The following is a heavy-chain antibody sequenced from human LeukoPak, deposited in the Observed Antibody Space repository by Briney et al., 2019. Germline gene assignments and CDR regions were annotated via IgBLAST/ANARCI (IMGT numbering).Heavy chain of an antibody. CDR3: ARGYSSSYRIDY. D-gene: IGHD6-6*01. V-gene: IGHV3-74*01. Sequence: GGSLRLSCAASGFTFSSYWMHWVRQAPGRGLVWVSRINTDGSSTTYADSVKGRFTISRDNAKNTLYLQMNSLSAEDTAVYYCARGYSSSYRIDYWGQGTLVTVSS. J-gene: IGHJ4*02. CDR1: GFTFSSYW. CDR2: INTDGSST.